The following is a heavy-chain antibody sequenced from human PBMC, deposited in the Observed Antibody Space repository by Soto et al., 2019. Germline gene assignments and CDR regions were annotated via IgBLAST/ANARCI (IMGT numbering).Heavy chain of an antibody. CDR2: IYYSGST. J-gene: IGHJ4*02. V-gene: IGHV4-39*01. D-gene: IGHD6-13*01. CDR3: ARALSIAAAGTGYYFDY. CDR1: GGSISSSSYF. Sequence: SETLSLTCAVSGGSISSSSYFWGWISQPPGKGLEWIGSIYYSGSTYYNPSLKSRVTVSVDTSKNQFSLKLSSVTAADTAVYYCARALSIAAAGTGYYFDYWGQGTLVTVSS.